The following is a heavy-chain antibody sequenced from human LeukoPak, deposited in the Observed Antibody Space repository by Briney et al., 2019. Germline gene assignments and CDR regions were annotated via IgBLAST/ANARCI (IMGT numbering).Heavy chain of an antibody. CDR1: GGTFSSYA. CDR2: IIPILGIA. D-gene: IGHD6-19*01. Sequence: SVKVSCKASGGTFSSYAISWVRQAPGQGLEWMGRIIPILGIANYAQKFQGRVTITADKSTSTAYMELSSLRSEDTAVYYCASRDRSIAVAGDLFGYWGQGTLVTVSS. CDR3: ASRDRSIAVAGDLFGY. V-gene: IGHV1-69*04. J-gene: IGHJ4*02.